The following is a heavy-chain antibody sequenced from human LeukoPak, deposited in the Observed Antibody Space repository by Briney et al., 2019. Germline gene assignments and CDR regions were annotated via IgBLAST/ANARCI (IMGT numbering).Heavy chain of an antibody. CDR1: GFTFSSYT. Sequence: GGSLRLSCAASGFTFSSYTMNWVRQAPGKGLEWVSSISSSRSSIYYADSMKGRFTISRDNAKNSLYLQMSSLRAEDTAVYYCAKSFWWFGEFSPFDYWGQGTLVTVSS. J-gene: IGHJ4*02. D-gene: IGHD3-10*01. CDR3: AKSFWWFGEFSPFDY. CDR2: ISSSRSSI. V-gene: IGHV3-21*01.